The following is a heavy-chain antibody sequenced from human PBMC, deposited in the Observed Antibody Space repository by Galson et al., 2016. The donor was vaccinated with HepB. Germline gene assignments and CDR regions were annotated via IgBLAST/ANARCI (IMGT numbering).Heavy chain of an antibody. D-gene: IGHD3-10*01. J-gene: IGHJ5*02. Sequence: SLRLSCAASGFTFSSCSMNWVRQAPAKGLAYVSGISSNGGSTYYADSVKGRFTISRDTSKNTLYLQMSSLRTEDTAVYYCVKDRATLVRGIGIDWFDPWGQGTLVTVSS. CDR3: VKDRATLVRGIGIDWFDP. CDR1: GFTFSSCS. V-gene: IGHV3-64D*06. CDR2: ISSNGGST.